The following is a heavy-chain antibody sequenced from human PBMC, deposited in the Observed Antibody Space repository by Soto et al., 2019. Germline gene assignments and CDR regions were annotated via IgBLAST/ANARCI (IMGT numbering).Heavy chain of an antibody. CDR1: GGSISSYH. CDR3: ARESRSAAGTAEI. V-gene: IGHV4-4*07. CDR2: IYSTGRT. D-gene: IGHD6-13*01. J-gene: IGHJ4*02. Sequence: QVQLQESGPGLVKPSETLSLTCTVSGGSISSYHWNWVRQPAGKGLEWIGRIYSTGRTNYNPSLKSRVTMSVDTSKNKFSLKLTSVTAADTGLYYCARESRSAAGTAEIWGQGTLVTVSS.